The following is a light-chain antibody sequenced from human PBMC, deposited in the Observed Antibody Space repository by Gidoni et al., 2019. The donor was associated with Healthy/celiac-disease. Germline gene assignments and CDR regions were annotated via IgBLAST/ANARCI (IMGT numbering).Light chain of an antibody. V-gene: IGLV1-40*01. CDR1: SSNIGAGYD. Sequence: QSVLTQPPSVSGAPGKRVTISCTGSSSNIGAGYDVHWYQQLPGTAPKLLIYGHSNRPSGVPDRFAGSKSGTSASLAIAGLQAEDEADYYCQSYDSSLSGWLFGGGTKLTVL. J-gene: IGLJ3*02. CDR3: QSYDSSLSGWL. CDR2: GHS.